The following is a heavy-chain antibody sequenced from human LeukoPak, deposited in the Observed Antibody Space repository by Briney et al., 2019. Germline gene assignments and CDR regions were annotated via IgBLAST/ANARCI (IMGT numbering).Heavy chain of an antibody. D-gene: IGHD1-26*01. CDR3: ARAAYSGSYHSDY. CDR1: GGSVNSGSYY. V-gene: IGHV4-61*01. CDR2: ICYSGST. Sequence: PSETLSLTCTVSGGSVNSGSYYWNWIRQPPGKGLEWIGDICYSGSTNYNPSLKSRVTISVDTSKNQFSLKLSSVTAADTAVYYCARAAYSGSYHSDYWGQGTLVTVSS. J-gene: IGHJ4*02.